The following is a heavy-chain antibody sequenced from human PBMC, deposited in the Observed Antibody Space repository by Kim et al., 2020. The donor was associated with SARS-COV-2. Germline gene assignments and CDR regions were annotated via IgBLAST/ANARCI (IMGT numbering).Heavy chain of an antibody. V-gene: IGHV1-8*01. CDR3: AGGKIITIFGVVITPWWFDP. Sequence: ASVKVSCKASGYTFTSYDINWVRQATGQGLEWMGWMNPNSGNTSYAQKFQGRVTMTRNTSISTAYMELSSLRSEDTAVYYCAGGKIITIFGVVITPWWFDPWGQGTLVTVSS. CDR1: GYTFTSYD. CDR2: MNPNSGNT. D-gene: IGHD3-3*01. J-gene: IGHJ5*02.